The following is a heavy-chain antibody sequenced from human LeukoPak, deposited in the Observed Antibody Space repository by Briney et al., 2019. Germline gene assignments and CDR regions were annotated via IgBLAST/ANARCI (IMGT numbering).Heavy chain of an antibody. CDR3: ARDHCSSTSCYLSAYYFDY. CDR2: INGNGGST. CDR1: GFTFSSYA. Sequence: PGGSLRLSCAASGFTFSSYAMSWVRQIPGKGLEWVSGINGNGGSTNYADSVKGRFTISRDNAKNTLYLQMNSLRAEDTAVYYCARDHCSSTSCYLSAYYFDYWGQGTLVTVSS. V-gene: IGHV3-23*01. D-gene: IGHD2-2*01. J-gene: IGHJ4*02.